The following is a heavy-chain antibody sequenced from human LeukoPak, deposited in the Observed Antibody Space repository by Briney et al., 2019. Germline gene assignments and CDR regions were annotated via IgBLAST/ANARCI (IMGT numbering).Heavy chain of an antibody. V-gene: IGHV1-24*01. CDR3: ATSQGSGYYG. CDR1: GYTLTELS. D-gene: IGHD3-22*01. J-gene: IGHJ4*02. Sequence: GSSENVSCKVSGYTLTELSMHWVRQAPGKGLEWMGGFDPEDGETIYAQKFQGRVTMTEDTSTDTAYMELSSLRSEDTAVYYCATSQGSGYYGWGQGNLVTVSS. CDR2: FDPEDGET.